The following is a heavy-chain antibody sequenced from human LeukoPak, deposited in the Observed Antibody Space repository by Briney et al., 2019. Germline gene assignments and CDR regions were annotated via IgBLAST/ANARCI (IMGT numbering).Heavy chain of an antibody. V-gene: IGHV4-30-2*01. Sequence: SETLSLTCTVSGGSISSGGYYWSWIRQPPGKGLEWIGYIYHSGSTYYNPSLKSRVTISVDRSKNQFSLKLSSVTAADTAVYYCARESEYSSSSGAWWSYWFDPRGQGTLVTVSS. CDR3: ARESEYSSSSGAWWSYWFDP. CDR1: GGSISSGGYY. D-gene: IGHD6-6*01. CDR2: IYHSGST. J-gene: IGHJ5*02.